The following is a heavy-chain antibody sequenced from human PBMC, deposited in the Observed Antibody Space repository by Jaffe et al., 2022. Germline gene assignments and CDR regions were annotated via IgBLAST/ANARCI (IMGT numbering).Heavy chain of an antibody. CDR1: GFTFRSFW. D-gene: IGHD4-17*01. CDR2: IKPDGTEK. Sequence: EVQLVESGGGLVQPGGSLRLSCAASGFTFRSFWMSWVRQAPGKGPEWVANIKPDGTEKYYAASVRGRFTISRDNAKHSLSLELNSLRAGDTAFYYCARGVTVTEDYFDFWGQGTLGSVSS. J-gene: IGHJ4*02. V-gene: IGHV3-7*03. CDR3: ARGVTVTEDYFDF.